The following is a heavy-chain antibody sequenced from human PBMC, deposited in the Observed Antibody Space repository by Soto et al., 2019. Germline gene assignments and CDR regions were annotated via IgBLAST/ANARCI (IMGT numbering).Heavy chain of an antibody. Sequence: QVQLVESGGGVVQPGRSLRLSCAASGFTFSSYGMHWVRQAPGKGLEWVAVISYDGSDKYYEDSVKGRFTISRDNSQNTLYLQMNSLRAEDTAVYYCAKDRSYSSNWYWNLSDYYYGMDVWGQGTTVTVSS. CDR2: ISYDGSDK. D-gene: IGHD6-13*01. V-gene: IGHV3-30*18. CDR1: GFTFSSYG. CDR3: AKDRSYSSNWYWNLSDYYYGMDV. J-gene: IGHJ6*02.